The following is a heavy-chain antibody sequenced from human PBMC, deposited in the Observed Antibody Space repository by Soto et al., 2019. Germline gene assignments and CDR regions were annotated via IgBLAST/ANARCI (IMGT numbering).Heavy chain of an antibody. D-gene: IGHD2-8*01. J-gene: IGHJ6*02. CDR3: ARFQRQYGDYPFGMDV. V-gene: IGHV5-51*07. CDR1: EYRFTNYW. CDR2: IYCGDSDT. Sequence: PVESLKISCKGSEYRFTNYWIGWVHQMPGKGLEWMGIIYCGDSDTRYSPSFQGQVTISADKSITTAYLQWNSLKASDTAIYYCARFQRQYGDYPFGMDVWGQGTSVTVSS.